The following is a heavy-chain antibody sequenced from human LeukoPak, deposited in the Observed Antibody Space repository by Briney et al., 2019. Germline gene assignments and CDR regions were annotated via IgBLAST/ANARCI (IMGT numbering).Heavy chain of an antibody. D-gene: IGHD4-11*01. J-gene: IGHJ1*01. V-gene: IGHV1-18*01. CDR1: GYTFTNYG. CDR2: ISGYNGYT. CDR3: ARDKAVTTELTQYFHH. Sequence: GASVKVSCKASGYTFTNYGVSWLRQAPGQGLEWMGWISGYNGYTNYAQKFQFRVTMTTDTSTSTAYMELRSLTSDDTAVYYCARDKAVTTELTQYFHHWGQGTLVTVSS.